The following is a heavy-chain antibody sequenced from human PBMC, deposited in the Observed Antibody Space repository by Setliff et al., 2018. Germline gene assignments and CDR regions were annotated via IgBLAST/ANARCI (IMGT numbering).Heavy chain of an antibody. J-gene: IGHJ4*02. D-gene: IGHD4-4*01. CDR1: GGTFSSYA. Sequence: ASVKVSCKASGGTFSSYAISWVRQAPGQGLEWMGGIIPIFGTANYAQKFQGRVTITTDESTSTAYMELSSLRSEDTAVYYCAKDTGYYFDYWGQGTLVTVSS. V-gene: IGHV1-69*05. CDR3: AKDTGYYFDY. CDR2: IIPIFGTA.